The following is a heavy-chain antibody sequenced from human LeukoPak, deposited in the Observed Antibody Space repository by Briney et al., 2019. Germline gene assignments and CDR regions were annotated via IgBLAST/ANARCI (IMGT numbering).Heavy chain of an antibody. Sequence: SSETLSLTCTVSGGSISSSSYYWGWIRQPPGKGLEWIGSIYYSGSTYYNPSLKSRVTISVDTSKNQFSLKLSSVTAADTAVYYCDCYCSSTSCPYYFDYWGQGTLVTVSS. CDR3: DCYCSSTSCPYYFDY. V-gene: IGHV4-39*01. D-gene: IGHD2-2*01. CDR2: IYYSGST. J-gene: IGHJ4*02. CDR1: GGSISSSSYY.